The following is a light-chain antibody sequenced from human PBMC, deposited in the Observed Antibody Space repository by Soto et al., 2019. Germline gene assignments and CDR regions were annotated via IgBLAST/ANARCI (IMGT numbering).Light chain of an antibody. Sequence: EIVLTHSPGTLSLSPGERATLSCRASLTISGRLAWYQQKRGQVPRLLIHAASTRATGIPARFSGSGSGTEFTLTISSLQSEDFAVYYCQQYDSWPLTFGGGTKVDIK. CDR1: LTISGR. V-gene: IGKV3-15*01. J-gene: IGKJ4*01. CDR2: AAS. CDR3: QQYDSWPLT.